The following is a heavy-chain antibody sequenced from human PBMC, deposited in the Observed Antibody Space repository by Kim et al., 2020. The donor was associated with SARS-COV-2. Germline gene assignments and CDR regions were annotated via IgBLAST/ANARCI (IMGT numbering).Heavy chain of an antibody. CDR1: GGSISSGGYY. J-gene: IGHJ6*02. V-gene: IGHV4-31*03. CDR3: ARDHLQNPVPLGYYYYYGMDV. CDR2: IYYSGST. Sequence: SETLSLTCTVSGGSISSGGYYWSWIRQHPGKGLEWIGYIYYSGSTYYNPSLKSRVTISVDTSKNQFSLKLSSVTAADTAVYYCARDHLQNPVPLGYYYYYGMDVWDQGTTVTVSS.